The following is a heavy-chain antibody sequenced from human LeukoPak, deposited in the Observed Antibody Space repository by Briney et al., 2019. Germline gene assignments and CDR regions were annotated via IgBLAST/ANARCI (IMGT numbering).Heavy chain of an antibody. J-gene: IGHJ3*02. Sequence: SETLSLTCTVSGGSISSSSYYWGWIRQPPGGGLEWIASIYYSGHTYYNPSLKSRVTISVDTSKNQFSLKLSSVTAADTAVYYCARDYYDGSGYYPDAFDIWGQGTMVTVSS. CDR1: GGSISSSSYY. V-gene: IGHV4-39*07. D-gene: IGHD3-22*01. CDR2: IYYSGHT. CDR3: ARDYYDGSGYYPDAFDI.